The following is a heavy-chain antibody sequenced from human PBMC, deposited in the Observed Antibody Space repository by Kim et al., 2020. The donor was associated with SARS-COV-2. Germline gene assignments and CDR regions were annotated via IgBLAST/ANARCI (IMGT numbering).Heavy chain of an antibody. J-gene: IGHJ4*02. CDR3: ARRPYSSGRGNY. D-gene: IGHD6-19*01. CDR2: INPNSGGT. CDR1: GYTFTGYY. V-gene: IGHV1-2*02. Sequence: ASVKVSCKASGYTFTGYYMHWVRQAPGQGLEWMGWINPNSGGTNYAQKFQGRVTMTRDTSISTAYMELSRLRSDDTAVYYCARRPYSSGRGNYWGQGTLVTVSS.